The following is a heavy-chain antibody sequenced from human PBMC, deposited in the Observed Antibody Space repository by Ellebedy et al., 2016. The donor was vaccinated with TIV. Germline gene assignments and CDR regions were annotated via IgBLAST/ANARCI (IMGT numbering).Heavy chain of an antibody. D-gene: IGHD2-15*01. CDR3: ARRVVGWFDP. CDR2: IYHDGNT. J-gene: IGHJ5*02. CDR1: GASINRSSFY. Sequence: MPGGSLRLSCSVSGASINRSSFYWDWVRQPPGKGLEWIVTIYHDGNTFYNPSLQRRVTISVDTSKNRFSLNLSSVTAADTAMYYCARRVVGWFDPWGQGTLVTVSS. V-gene: IGHV4-39*02.